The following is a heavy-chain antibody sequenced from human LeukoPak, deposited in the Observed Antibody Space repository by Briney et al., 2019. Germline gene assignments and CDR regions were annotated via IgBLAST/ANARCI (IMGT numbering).Heavy chain of an antibody. CDR2: ISSSSSTI. Sequence: GGSLRLSCAASGFTFSSYSMNWVRQAPGKGLEWVSYISSSSSTIYYADSVKGRFTISRDNAKNTLYLQMNSLRAEDTAVYYCVTYNWEYEADYWGQGTLVTVSS. CDR3: VTYNWEYEADY. J-gene: IGHJ4*02. V-gene: IGHV3-48*01. CDR1: GFTFSSYS. D-gene: IGHD1-20*01.